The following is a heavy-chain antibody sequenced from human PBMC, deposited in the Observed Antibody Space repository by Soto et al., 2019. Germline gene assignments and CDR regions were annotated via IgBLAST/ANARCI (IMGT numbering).Heavy chain of an antibody. V-gene: IGHV3-30-3*01. CDR2: ISYDGSNK. CDR1: GFTFSSYA. CDR3: ARPPLGGAEQWLVPSGLCYLDY. Sequence: QVQLVESGGGLVQPGRSLRLSCAASGFTFSSYAMHWVRQAPGKGLEWVAVISYDGSNKYYADYVKGRFTISRDNSKNTLYLQMNSRRAEDTAVYYCARPPLGGAEQWLVPSGLCYLDYWGQGTLVTVSS. J-gene: IGHJ4*02. D-gene: IGHD6-19*01.